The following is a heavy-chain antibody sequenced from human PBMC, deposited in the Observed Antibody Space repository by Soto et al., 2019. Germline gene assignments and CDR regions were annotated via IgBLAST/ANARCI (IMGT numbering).Heavy chain of an antibody. CDR2: IYPSGSA. D-gene: IGHD1-1*01. CDR3: AGLNRDAYNFGWFDP. Sequence: SETLSLTCAVSGGSISSGGSSWSWVRQAPGKGLEWIGYIYPSGSAYYNTSLKNRVTLSVDTSKNQFSLELRSVTAADTAVYYCAGLNRDAYNFGWFDPWGQGTLVTVSS. J-gene: IGHJ5*02. CDR1: GGSISSGGSS. V-gene: IGHV4-30-2*01.